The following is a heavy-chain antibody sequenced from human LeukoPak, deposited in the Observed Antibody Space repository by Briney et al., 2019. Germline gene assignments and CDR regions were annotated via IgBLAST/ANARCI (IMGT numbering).Heavy chain of an antibody. V-gene: IGHV3-30*04. CDR3: ARESYGDFYFDY. CDR2: ISKDGSIT. CDR1: RFTFSSYS. D-gene: IGHD4-17*01. Sequence: AGGSLRLSCAASRFTFSSYSMHWVRQAPGKGLEWVALISKDGSITFYADSVKGRFTISRDNSKNTLYLQIDSLRTEDTSVYFCARESYGDFYFDYWGQGPLVTVSS. J-gene: IGHJ4*02.